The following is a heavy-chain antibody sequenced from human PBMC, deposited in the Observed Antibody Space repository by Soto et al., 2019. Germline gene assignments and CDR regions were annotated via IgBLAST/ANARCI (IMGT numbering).Heavy chain of an antibody. CDR3: AREDTEYDAFDI. CDR2: IIPIFGTA. CDR1: GGTFSSYA. V-gene: IGHV1-69*13. J-gene: IGHJ3*02. D-gene: IGHD5-18*01. Sequence: ASVKVSCKASGGTFSSYAISWGRQAPGQGLEWMGGIIPIFGTANYAQKFQGRVTITADESTSTAYMELSSLRSEDTAVYYCAREDTEYDAFDIWGQGTMVTVSS.